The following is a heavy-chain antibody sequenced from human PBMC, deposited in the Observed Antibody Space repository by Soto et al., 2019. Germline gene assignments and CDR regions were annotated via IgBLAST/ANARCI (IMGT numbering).Heavy chain of an antibody. D-gene: IGHD3-10*01. J-gene: IGHJ6*03. CDR3: AALSPLVRGGASDYYYYMDV. V-gene: IGHV1-58*02. CDR2: IVVGSGNT. CDR1: GFTFTSSA. Sequence: ASVKVSCKASGFTFTSSAMQWVRQARGQRLEWIGWIVVGSGNTNYAQKFQERVTITRDMSTSTAYMELSSLRSEDTAVYYCAALSPLVRGGASDYYYYMDVWGKGTTVTVSS.